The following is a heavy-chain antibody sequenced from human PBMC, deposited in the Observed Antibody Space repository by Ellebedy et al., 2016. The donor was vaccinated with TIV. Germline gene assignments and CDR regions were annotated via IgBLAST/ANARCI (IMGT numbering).Heavy chain of an antibody. V-gene: IGHV3-43*01. Sequence: PGGSLRLSCAASGFTFDDYTMHWVRQAPGKGLEWVSLISWDGGSTYYVDSVKGRFTISRDNAKNSLYLQMNSLRAEDTAVYDCAREEWELLLAYWGQGTLVTVSS. J-gene: IGHJ4*02. CDR3: AREEWELLLAY. CDR1: GFTFDDYT. D-gene: IGHD1-26*01. CDR2: ISWDGGST.